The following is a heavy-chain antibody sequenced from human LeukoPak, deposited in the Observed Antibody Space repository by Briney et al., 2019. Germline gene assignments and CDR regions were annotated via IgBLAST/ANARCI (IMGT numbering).Heavy chain of an antibody. CDR2: ISSSSSTI. D-gene: IGHD2-15*01. CDR1: GFTFSSYS. V-gene: IGHV3-48*01. J-gene: IGHJ4*02. Sequence: PGGSLRPSCAASGFTFSSYSMNWVRQAPGKGLEWVSYISSSSSTIYYADSVKGRFTISRDNAKNSLYLQLNSLRAEDTAVYYCARGSGGSCSDFDYWGQGTLVTVSS. CDR3: ARGSGGSCSDFDY.